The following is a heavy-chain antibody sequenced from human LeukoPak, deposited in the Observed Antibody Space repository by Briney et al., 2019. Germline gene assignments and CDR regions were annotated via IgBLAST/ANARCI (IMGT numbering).Heavy chain of an antibody. CDR2: IYPGDSDT. V-gene: IGHV5-51*01. J-gene: IGHJ4*02. D-gene: IGHD6-19*01. Sequence: GESLKISCKGSGYSFTSYWIGWVRQMPGKGLEWMGIIYPGDSDTRYSPSFQGQVTISADKSISTAYLQWGSLKASDTAMYYWARRLPLPGIAVAGADYWGQGTLVTVSS. CDR3: ARRLPLPGIAVAGADY. CDR1: GYSFTSYW.